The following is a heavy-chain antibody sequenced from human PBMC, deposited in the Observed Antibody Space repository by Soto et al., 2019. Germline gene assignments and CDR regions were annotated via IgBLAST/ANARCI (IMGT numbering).Heavy chain of an antibody. D-gene: IGHD5-12*01. CDR2: INPSGGST. CDR3: ARSFSIGRPYRAEYGMDV. V-gene: IGHV1-46*01. CDR1: GYTFTSYY. J-gene: IGHJ6*02. Sequence: EASVKVSCKASGYTFTSYYMHWVRQAPGQGLEWMGIINPSGGSTSYAQKFQGRVTMTRDTSTSTVYMELSSLRSEDTAVYYCARSFSIGRPYRAEYGMDVWGQGTTVTVSS.